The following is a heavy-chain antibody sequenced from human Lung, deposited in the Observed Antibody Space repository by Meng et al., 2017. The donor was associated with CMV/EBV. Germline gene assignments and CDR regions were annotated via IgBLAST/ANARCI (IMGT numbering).Heavy chain of an antibody. D-gene: IGHD3-3*01. Sequence: SVKVSCKASGGTFRSYAINWVRQAPGQGLEWMGGIIPIYGTANYGQKFQGRVTITTDESTSTVYMEMSSLRSKDTAVYYCARDLRAIPSGYYYYYYYGMDVWGQGTTVTVSS. CDR2: IIPIYGTA. CDR3: ARDLRAIPSGYYYYYYYGMDV. CDR1: GGTFRSYA. J-gene: IGHJ6*02. V-gene: IGHV1-69*05.